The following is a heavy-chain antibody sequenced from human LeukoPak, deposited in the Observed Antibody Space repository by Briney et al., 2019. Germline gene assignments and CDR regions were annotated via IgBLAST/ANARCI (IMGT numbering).Heavy chain of an antibody. CDR3: ARASADSSSWHDHPTTNMDV. V-gene: IGHV4-34*01. CDR1: GGSFSGYY. CDR2: INHSGST. J-gene: IGHJ6*02. Sequence: SETLSLTFAVYGGSFSGYYWSWLRQPPGKGLEWIGEINHSGSTNYNPSLKSRVTISVDTSKNQFSLKLSSVTAADTAVYYCARASADSSSWHDHPTTNMDVWGQGTTVTVSS. D-gene: IGHD6-13*01.